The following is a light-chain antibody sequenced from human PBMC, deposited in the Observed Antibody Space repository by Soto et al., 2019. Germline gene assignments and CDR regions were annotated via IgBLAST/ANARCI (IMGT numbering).Light chain of an antibody. CDR3: QQYEGYPWT. V-gene: IGKV1-5*01. CDR2: DAS. Sequence: DIQMTQSPSTLSASVGDRLTITCRASQSISSWLAWYQQKPGKAPNLLIYDASSLKSGVPSRFSGSGSGTEFTLTISNLQPDDFATYYCQQYEGYPWTFGQGTKVDIK. CDR1: QSISSW. J-gene: IGKJ1*01.